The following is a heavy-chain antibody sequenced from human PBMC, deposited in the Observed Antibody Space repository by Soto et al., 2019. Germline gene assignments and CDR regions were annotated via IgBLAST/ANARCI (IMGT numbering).Heavy chain of an antibody. J-gene: IGHJ6*02. D-gene: IGHD5-12*01. Sequence: ETLSLTCAVYGGSFSGYYWSWIRQPPGKGLEWIGEINHSGSTNYNPSLKSRVTISVDTSKNQFSLKLSSVTAADTAVYYCARGEVVATMRDYYYYGMDVWGQGTTVTVSS. CDR2: INHSGST. CDR3: ARGEVVATMRDYYYYGMDV. V-gene: IGHV4-34*01. CDR1: GGSFSGYY.